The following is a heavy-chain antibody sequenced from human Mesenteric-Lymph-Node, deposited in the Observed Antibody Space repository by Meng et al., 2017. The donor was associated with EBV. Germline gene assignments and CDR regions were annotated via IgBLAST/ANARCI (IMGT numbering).Heavy chain of an antibody. CDR3: ATLPAASTPHFSA. CDR1: GYTFTGYY. CDR2: INPNSGDT. Sequence: QGQLVQFWAECKKPGASVKVSCKASGYTFTGYYLHWVRQAPGQGLEWMGWINPNSGDTNYAQKFQGWVTMTRDTSINTAYMELSSLRSDATAVYYCATLPAASTPHFSAWGQGTLVTVSS. D-gene: IGHD2-2*01. J-gene: IGHJ4*02. V-gene: IGHV1-2*04.